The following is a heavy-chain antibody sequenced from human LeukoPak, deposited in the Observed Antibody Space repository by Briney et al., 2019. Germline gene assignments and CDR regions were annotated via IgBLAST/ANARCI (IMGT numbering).Heavy chain of an antibody. V-gene: IGHV1-18*01. CDR2: ISAYNGNT. CDR1: GYTFTSYG. CDR3: ARDLGLGVIENYYYMDV. D-gene: IGHD3-16*01. J-gene: IGHJ6*03. Sequence: GASVKVSCKASGYTFTSYGISWVRQAPGQGLEWMGWISAYNGNTNYAQKLQGRVTMTTDTSTSTAYMELRSLRSDDTAVYYCARDLGLGVIENYYYMDVWGKGTTVTVSS.